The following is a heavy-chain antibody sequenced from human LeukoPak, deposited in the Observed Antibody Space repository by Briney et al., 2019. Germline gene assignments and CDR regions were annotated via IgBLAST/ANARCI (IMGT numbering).Heavy chain of an antibody. D-gene: IGHD2-15*01. CDR3: ARDGRSGPTNCFDP. CDR1: GFTFSYYG. V-gene: IGHV3-33*01. Sequence: GGSLRLSCAASGFTFSYYGMHWVRQAPGKGLEWVAVIWYDGSNKYYADSVKGRFTISRDNSKNTLYLQMNSLRAEDTAVYYCARDGRSGPTNCFDPWGQGTLVTVSS. CDR2: IWYDGSNK. J-gene: IGHJ5*02.